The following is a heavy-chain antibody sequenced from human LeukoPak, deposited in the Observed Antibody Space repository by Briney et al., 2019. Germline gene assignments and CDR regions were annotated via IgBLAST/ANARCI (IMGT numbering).Heavy chain of an antibody. CDR3: ARALMSSIAARSVDY. D-gene: IGHD6-6*01. V-gene: IGHV1-2*02. J-gene: IGHJ4*02. CDR1: GYTFTGYY. Sequence: GASVKVSCKASGYTFTGYYMHWVRQAPGQGLEWMGWINPNSGGTNYAQKFQGRVTMTRDTSISTAYMELSRLRSDDTAVYYCARALMSSIAARSVDYWGQGTVVTLSS. CDR2: INPNSGGT.